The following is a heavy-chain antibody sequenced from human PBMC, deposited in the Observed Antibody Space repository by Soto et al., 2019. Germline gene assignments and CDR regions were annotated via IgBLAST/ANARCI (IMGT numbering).Heavy chain of an antibody. CDR3: AREVEAYPPSYYPMDV. V-gene: IGHV3-48*03. D-gene: IGHD3-22*01. CDR2: IGKNGRDI. J-gene: IGHJ6*02. CDR1: GFIFSEYE. Sequence: GGSLRLSCEVSGFIFSEYESNWVRQAPGKGLEWVSYIGKNGRDIYDADSVKGRFTISRDDDKSTLYLEMNSLRAEDTAVYYCAREVEAYPPSYYPMDVWGQGTTVTVSS.